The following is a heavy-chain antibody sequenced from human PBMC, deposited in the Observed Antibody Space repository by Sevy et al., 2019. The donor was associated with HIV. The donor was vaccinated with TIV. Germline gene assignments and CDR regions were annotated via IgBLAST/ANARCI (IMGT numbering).Heavy chain of an antibody. J-gene: IGHJ6*02. CDR1: GFTFSSYD. CDR3: ARSGGYSVYGLDV. Sequence: GGSLRLSCGASGFTFSSYDMHWVRQAAGKGLEWVSGIGSAGDAYYPGSVKGRFTISRENAKNSLYLQMNSLRAGDTAVYYCARSGGYSVYGLDVWGQGTTVTVSS. CDR2: IGSAGDA. D-gene: IGHD5-12*01. V-gene: IGHV3-13*01.